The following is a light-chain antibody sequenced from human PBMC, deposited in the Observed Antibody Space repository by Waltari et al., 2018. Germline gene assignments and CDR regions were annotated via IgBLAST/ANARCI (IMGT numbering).Light chain of an antibody. Sequence: QSALTQPASVSGPPGQSITIPCTRASSDVGSYNLFSWYQQHPGEVPKLMIYEGTKRPLGVSNRFSGSKSGNTASLTISGLQAEDDADYYCCSYAGGSTLVFGRGTKLTVL. CDR3: CSYAGGSTLV. CDR1: SSDVGSYNL. J-gene: IGLJ3*02. CDR2: EGT. V-gene: IGLV2-23*01.